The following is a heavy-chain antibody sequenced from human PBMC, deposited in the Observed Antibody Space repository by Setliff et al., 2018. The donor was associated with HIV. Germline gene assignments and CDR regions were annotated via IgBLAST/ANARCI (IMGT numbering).Heavy chain of an antibody. V-gene: IGHV4-39*01. J-gene: IGHJ4*02. D-gene: IGHD2-15*01. CDR1: AVSIGGYS. CDR3: ARRIFHSSFPSFDS. CDR2: IYYNGIT. Sequence: SETLSLTCTVSAVSIGGYSWGWIRQPPGKGLEWIGSIYYNGITYYNPSLKGRFTISVDTSKNQFSLKVTSVTAADTAVYYCARRIFHSSFPSFDSWGQGTLVTVSS.